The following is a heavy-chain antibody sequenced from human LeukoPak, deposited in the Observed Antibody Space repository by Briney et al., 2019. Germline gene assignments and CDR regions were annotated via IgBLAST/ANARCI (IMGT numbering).Heavy chain of an antibody. CDR1: GDSISGSNYY. Sequence: PSETLSLTCIVSGDSISGSNYYWGWIRQPPGKGLEWIGTVHYSGNTHYNPSLKSRATLSVDTSRNQFSLRLSSVTAADTALYYCTKDNGNYRTDSWGQGTLVTVSS. V-gene: IGHV4-39*02. J-gene: IGHJ5*01. D-gene: IGHD3-16*02. CDR3: TKDNGNYRTDS. CDR2: VHYSGNT.